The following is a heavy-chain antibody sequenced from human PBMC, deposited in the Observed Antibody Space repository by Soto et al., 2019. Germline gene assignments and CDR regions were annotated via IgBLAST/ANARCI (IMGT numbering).Heavy chain of an antibody. CDR1: GFSMGGNP. V-gene: IGHV3-53*01. CDR2: IHTVGST. D-gene: IGHD1-1*01. CDR3: ARGLNDDS. Sequence: GFLRLSFEVSGFSMGGNPMSWVRQAPGQGLEWVASIHTVGSTYYADSVQGRFTISRDNSKNTLFLQMNSLRVGDTAIYFCARGLNDDSWGQGTLVTVSS. J-gene: IGHJ4*02.